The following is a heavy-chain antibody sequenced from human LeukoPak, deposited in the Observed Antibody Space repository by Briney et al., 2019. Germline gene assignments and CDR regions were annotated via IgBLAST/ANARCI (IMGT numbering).Heavy chain of an antibody. D-gene: IGHD1-26*01. J-gene: IGHJ3*02. CDR1: GFTFSNYN. CDR2: ISSSSSAV. CDR3: TTEVLEGATDGTFDI. V-gene: IGHV3-48*01. Sequence: HPGGSLRLSCAASGFTFSNYNMNWVRQVPGKGLEWVSYISSSSSAVYYADSVKGRLTISRDNGKNSLFLQMNSLKTEDTAVYYCTTEVLEGATDGTFDIWGQGTMVTVSS.